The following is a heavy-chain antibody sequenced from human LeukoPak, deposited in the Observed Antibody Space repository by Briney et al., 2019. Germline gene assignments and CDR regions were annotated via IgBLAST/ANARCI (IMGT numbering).Heavy chain of an antibody. J-gene: IGHJ4*02. CDR1: GFTFSSYS. Sequence: GGSLRLSCAASGFTFSSYSMNWVRQAPGKGLEWVSSISSSSSYIYYADSVKGRFTISRDNAKNSLYLQMNSLRAEDTAVYYCARDKNYDSSGYYPGGKDYWGQGTLVTVSS. V-gene: IGHV3-21*01. CDR2: ISSSSSYI. CDR3: ARDKNYDSSGYYPGGKDY. D-gene: IGHD3-22*01.